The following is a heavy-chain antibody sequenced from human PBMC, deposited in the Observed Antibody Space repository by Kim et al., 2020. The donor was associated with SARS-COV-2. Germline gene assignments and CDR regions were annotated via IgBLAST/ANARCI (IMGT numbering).Heavy chain of an antibody. CDR1: GFSFSSYI. Sequence: GGSLRLSCAATGFSFSSYIMHWVRQAPGKGLEWVAVIAFDGGDKYYADSVKGRFTISRDNSKNTLYLQMGSLKAEDTAVYYCAGAGTTWYRALDIWGLGT. V-gene: IGHV3-30*03. J-gene: IGHJ3*02. D-gene: IGHD6-13*01. CDR2: IAFDGGDK. CDR3: AGAGTTWYRALDI.